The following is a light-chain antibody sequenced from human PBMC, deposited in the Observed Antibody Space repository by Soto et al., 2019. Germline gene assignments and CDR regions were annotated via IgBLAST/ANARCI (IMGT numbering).Light chain of an antibody. Sequence: DIQMTQVPSTLSASVGDRVTITCRASQRISSWLAWYQQNPGKAPKLLIYDASSLKSGVPSRFSGSGSGTEFTLTISSLQPDYFATYYCQQYNSYSWTLGQGTKVDIK. V-gene: IGKV1-5*01. CDR3: QQYNSYSWT. J-gene: IGKJ1*01. CDR1: QRISSW. CDR2: DAS.